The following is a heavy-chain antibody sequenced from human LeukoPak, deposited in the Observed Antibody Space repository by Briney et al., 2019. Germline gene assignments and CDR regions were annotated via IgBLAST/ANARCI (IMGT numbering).Heavy chain of an antibody. CDR3: ARYDYYDSSGYKIAEYFQH. J-gene: IGHJ1*01. CDR1: GFTFSSYW. D-gene: IGHD3-22*01. Sequence: GGSLRLSCAASGFTFSSYWMHWVCQAPGKGLVWVSRINSDGSSTSYADSVKGRFTISRDNAKNTLYLQMNSLRAEDTAVYYCARYDYYDSSGYKIAEYFQHWGQGTLVTVSS. V-gene: IGHV3-74*01. CDR2: INSDGSST.